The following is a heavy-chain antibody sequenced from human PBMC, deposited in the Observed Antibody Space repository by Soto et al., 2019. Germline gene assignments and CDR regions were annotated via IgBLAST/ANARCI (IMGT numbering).Heavy chain of an antibody. CDR2: IYHTGLT. Sequence: QVQLQESGPRLVKPSRTLSLTCLITNASISSSNWWSWVRQPPGKGLEWIGEIYHTGLTNYNPSLVSRVSMSIDKSNNRFSLRLSSLTAADTAVYFCVRDEAHYDILSGSSLGRAFDIWGQGTMVTVSS. V-gene: IGHV4-4*02. CDR1: NASISSSNW. CDR3: VRDEAHYDILSGSSLGRAFDI. J-gene: IGHJ3*02. D-gene: IGHD3-9*01.